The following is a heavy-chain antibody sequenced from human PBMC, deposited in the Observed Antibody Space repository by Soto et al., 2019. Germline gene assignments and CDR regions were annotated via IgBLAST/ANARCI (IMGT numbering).Heavy chain of an antibody. CDR3: AIPANLDYYYAMDV. J-gene: IGHJ6*02. CDR2: ANPAGGIT. V-gene: IGHV1-46*01. Sequence: GASVKVSCKASGNTFTSQHMHWVRQAPGQGLEWMGIANPAGGITTHAPKFQDRLTMTSDTSTSTVYMELSGLRSDDTAAYYGAIPANLDYYYAMDVWGQGTTVT. CDR1: GNTFTSQH. D-gene: IGHD2-15*01.